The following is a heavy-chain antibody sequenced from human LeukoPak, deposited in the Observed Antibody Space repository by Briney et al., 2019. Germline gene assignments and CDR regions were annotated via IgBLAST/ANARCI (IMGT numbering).Heavy chain of an antibody. CDR2: ISYDGGTK. Sequence: GRSLRLSCAASGFTFSSSGMHWVRQAPGKGLEWVAVISYDGGTKCYADSVKGRFTISRDNSKNTLYLQMNSLRAEDTAVYYCAKYDFWSGYGIDVWGQGTTVTVSS. D-gene: IGHD3-3*01. CDR3: AKYDFWSGYGIDV. V-gene: IGHV3-30*18. CDR1: GFTFSSSG. J-gene: IGHJ6*02.